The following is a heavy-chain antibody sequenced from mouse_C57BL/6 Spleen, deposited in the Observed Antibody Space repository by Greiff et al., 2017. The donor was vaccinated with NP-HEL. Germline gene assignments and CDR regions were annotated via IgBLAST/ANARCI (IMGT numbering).Heavy chain of an antibody. D-gene: IGHD2-1*01. CDR2: ISSGGDYI. V-gene: IGHV5-9-1*02. J-gene: IGHJ2*01. CDR1: GFTFSSYA. Sequence: EVKLVESGEGLVKPGGSLKLSCAASGFTFSSYAMSWVRQTPEKRLEWVAYISSGGDYIYYADTVKGRFTISRDNARNTLYLQMSCLKSEDTAMYYCTRDGNYAYFDYWGQGTTLTVSS. CDR3: TRDGNYAYFDY.